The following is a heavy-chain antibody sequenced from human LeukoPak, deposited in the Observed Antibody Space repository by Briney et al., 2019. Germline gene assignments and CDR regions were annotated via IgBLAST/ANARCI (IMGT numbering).Heavy chain of an antibody. J-gene: IGHJ4*02. Sequence: SVKVSCKASGGTFNYYAVSWVRQVPGQGLEWVGGLIPTLGTGNYSPKFQGRVTITADESRTTVYMELRSLRSDDTAVYYCARGITIFGVVTPLQYWGQGTLVTVSS. D-gene: IGHD3-3*01. CDR2: LIPTLGTG. CDR1: GGTFNYYA. V-gene: IGHV1-69*13. CDR3: ARGITIFGVVTPLQY.